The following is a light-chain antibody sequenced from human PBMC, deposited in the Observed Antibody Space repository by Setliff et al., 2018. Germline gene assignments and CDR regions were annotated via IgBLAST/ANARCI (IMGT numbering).Light chain of an antibody. CDR2: TNS. Sequence: QSVLTQPPSASGTPGQRVTISCSGSSSNIGSHSVSWYQQLPGTAPKLLIYTNSQRSSGVPDRFPGSKSGTSASLAISGLQSEDEADYHCATWDDSLNGYVFASGTKVTVL. CDR3: ATWDDSLNGYV. CDR1: SSNIGSHS. J-gene: IGLJ1*01. V-gene: IGLV1-44*01.